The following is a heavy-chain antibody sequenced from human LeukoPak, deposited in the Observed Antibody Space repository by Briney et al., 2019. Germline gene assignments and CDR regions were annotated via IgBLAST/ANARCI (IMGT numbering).Heavy chain of an antibody. D-gene: IGHD1-20*01. CDR3: AKDLNWPRSEY. CDR1: GFTFSTTA. J-gene: IGHJ4*02. V-gene: IGHV3-23*01. CDR2: ISNSGCST. Sequence: GGSLRLSCAASGFTFSTTAMTWVRQAPGKGLEWVSGISNSGCSTDYADSVKGRFTISRDNSKNTLSLQMNSLRAEDTAVYYCAKDLNWPRSEYWGQGTLVTVSS.